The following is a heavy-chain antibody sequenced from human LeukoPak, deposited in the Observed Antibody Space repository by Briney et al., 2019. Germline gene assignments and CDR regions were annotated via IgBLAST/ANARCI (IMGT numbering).Heavy chain of an antibody. CDR2: IIPIFGTA. CDR3: ARLKAGIVGAMCFDY. CDR1: A. J-gene: IGHJ4*02. Sequence: AIXXXRPAPGQGREWMGGIIPIFGTANYTQKFQGRVTITADESTSTAYMELSSLRSEDTAVYYCARLKAGIVGAMCFDYWGQGILVTVSS. D-gene: IGHD1-26*01. V-gene: IGHV1-69*01.